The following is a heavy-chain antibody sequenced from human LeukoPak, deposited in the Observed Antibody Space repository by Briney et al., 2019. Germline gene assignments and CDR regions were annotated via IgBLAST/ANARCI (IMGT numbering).Heavy chain of an antibody. CDR1: GFTVSSNY. Sequence: PGGSLRLSCAASGFTVSSNYMSWVRQAPGKGPVWVSRINSDGTTTTYADSVKGRFTISRDNARNTLYLQMNSLRAEDTAVYYCAKTRIITAYDALDIWGQGTVVSVSS. V-gene: IGHV3-74*01. CDR2: INSDGTTT. CDR3: AKTRIITAYDALDI. D-gene: IGHD3-10*01. J-gene: IGHJ3*02.